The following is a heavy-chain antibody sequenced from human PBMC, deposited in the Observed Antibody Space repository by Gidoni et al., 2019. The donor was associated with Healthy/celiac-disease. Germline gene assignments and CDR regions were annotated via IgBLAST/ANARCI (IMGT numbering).Heavy chain of an antibody. Sequence: EVQLVESGGGLVKHGGSLRLSCAASGFTFSSYSMNLVRQAPGKGLEWVSSISSSSSYIYYADSVKGRFTISRDNAKNSLYLQMTSLRAEDTAVYYCARDRGGIVPFDYWGQGTLVTVSS. V-gene: IGHV3-21*01. CDR1: GFTFSSYS. CDR2: ISSSSSYI. D-gene: IGHD1-26*01. CDR3: ARDRGGIVPFDY. J-gene: IGHJ4*02.